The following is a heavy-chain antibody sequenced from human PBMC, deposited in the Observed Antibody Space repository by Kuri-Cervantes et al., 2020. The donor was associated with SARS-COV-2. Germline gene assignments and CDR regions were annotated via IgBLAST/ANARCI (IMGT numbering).Heavy chain of an antibody. CDR3: ARSEEVSDFWSGYYDY. J-gene: IGHJ4*02. Sequence: GESLKISCAASGFTVSSNEMSWVRQAPGKGLEWVSAISGSGGSTYYADSVKGRFTISRDNSKNTLYLQMNSLRAEDTAVYYCARSEEVSDFWSGYYDYWGQGTLVTVSS. CDR1: GFTVSSNE. D-gene: IGHD3-3*01. V-gene: IGHV3-23*01. CDR2: ISGSGGST.